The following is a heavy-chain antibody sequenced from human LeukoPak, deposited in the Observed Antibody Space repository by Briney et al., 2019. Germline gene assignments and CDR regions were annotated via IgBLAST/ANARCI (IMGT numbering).Heavy chain of an antibody. CDR2: INPNSGDT. D-gene: IGHD6-19*01. J-gene: IGHJ4*02. Sequence: ASVKVSCKASGYTFTGYYMHWVRQAPGQGLEWMGWINPNSGDTNYAQKFQGRVTMTRDTSISTAYMELSRLRSDDTAVYYCARILYSSGWSKYYFDYWGQGTLVTVSS. V-gene: IGHV1-2*02. CDR3: ARILYSSGWSKYYFDY. CDR1: GYTFTGYY.